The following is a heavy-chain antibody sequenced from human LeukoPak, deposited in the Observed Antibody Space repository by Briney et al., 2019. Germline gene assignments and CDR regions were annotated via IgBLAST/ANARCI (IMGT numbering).Heavy chain of an antibody. D-gene: IGHD6-19*01. Sequence: RSGGSLRLSCAASGFTFSSYSMTWVRQAPGKGLEWVSYITYSSSTIYYADSVKGRFTISRDNAKNSLYLQMNSLRVDDTAVYYCARDRGYSSFDYWGQGTLVTVSS. J-gene: IGHJ4*02. CDR3: ARDRGYSSFDY. V-gene: IGHV3-48*01. CDR2: ITYSSSTI. CDR1: GFTFSSYS.